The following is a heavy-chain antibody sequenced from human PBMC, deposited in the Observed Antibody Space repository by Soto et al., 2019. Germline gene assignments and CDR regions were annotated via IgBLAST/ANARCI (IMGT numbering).Heavy chain of an antibody. V-gene: IGHV3-33*01. D-gene: IGHD2-8*01. CDR3: ARDDRNVLDDYYYYGMDV. J-gene: IGHJ6*02. Sequence: GGSLRLSCAASGFTFSSYGMHWVRQAPGKGLEWVAVIWYDGSNKYYADSVKGRFTISRDNSKNTLYLQMNSLRAEDTAVYYCARDDRNVLDDYYYYGMDVWGQGTTVTVS. CDR2: IWYDGSNK. CDR1: GFTFSSYG.